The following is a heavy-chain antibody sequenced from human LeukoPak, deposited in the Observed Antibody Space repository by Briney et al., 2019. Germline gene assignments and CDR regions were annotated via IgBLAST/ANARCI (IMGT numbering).Heavy chain of an antibody. V-gene: IGHV3-9*01. CDR1: GFTLDDYA. Sequence: GGSLRLSCAAWGFTLDDYAMHWVRHTRGKGLEGVSGVRWNSGRIVYVECVKGRFNIYRDNANYSLYLQMNSLSAEDTAFYYSTKAAPQASSSWPFDYWGQGTLAPVSS. CDR2: VRWNSGRI. CDR3: TKAAPQASSSWPFDY. J-gene: IGHJ4*02. D-gene: IGHD6-13*01.